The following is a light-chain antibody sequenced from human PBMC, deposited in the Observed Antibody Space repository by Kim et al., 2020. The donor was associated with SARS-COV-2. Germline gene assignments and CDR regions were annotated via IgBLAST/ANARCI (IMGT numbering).Light chain of an antibody. CDR2: SNN. J-gene: IGLJ1*01. CDR1: SSNIGSNT. CDR3: GAWDDSLNGLYV. Sequence: QSVLTQPPSASGTPGQRVTISCSGGSSNIGSNTVNWYQQLPGTAPKLLIYSNNQRPSGVPDRFSGSKSGTSASLAISGLQSEDEAYYYCGAWDDSLNGLYVFGTGTQLTVL. V-gene: IGLV1-44*01.